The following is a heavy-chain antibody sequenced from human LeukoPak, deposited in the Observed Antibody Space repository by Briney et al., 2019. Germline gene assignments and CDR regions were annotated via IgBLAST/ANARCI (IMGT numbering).Heavy chain of an antibody. CDR3: ARDRDSSGWYGPYNWFDP. CDR1: GYTFTSYA. J-gene: IGHJ5*02. Sequence: ASVNVSCKASGYTFTSYAMHWVRQAPGQRLEWMGWINAGNGNTKYSQKFQGRVTITRDTSASTAYMELSSLRSEDTAVYYCARDRDSSGWYGPYNWFDPWGQGTLVTVSS. D-gene: IGHD6-19*01. V-gene: IGHV1-3*01. CDR2: INAGNGNT.